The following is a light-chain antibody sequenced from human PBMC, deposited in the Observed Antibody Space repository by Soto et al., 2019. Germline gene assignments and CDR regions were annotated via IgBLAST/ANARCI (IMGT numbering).Light chain of an antibody. CDR3: QQYDNLPYT. Sequence: DTQMTQSPSSVSESVGHRVTITCQASQDISESLNWYQQKPGKAPKLLSYDASSLETAVPSRFSGSGFGTVFTFTISRLQPEDFATYYDQQYDNLPYTFGQGTKLEIE. CDR1: QDISES. J-gene: IGKJ2*01. CDR2: DAS. V-gene: IGKV1-33*01.